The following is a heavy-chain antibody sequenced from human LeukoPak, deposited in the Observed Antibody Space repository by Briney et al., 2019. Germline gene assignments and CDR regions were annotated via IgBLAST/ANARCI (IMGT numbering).Heavy chain of an antibody. V-gene: IGHV3-7*01. J-gene: IGHJ4*02. CDR3: ARVGAAAGAIDY. D-gene: IGHD6-13*01. Sequence: PGGSLRLSCAASGFTISSYWMSWVRQAPGQELEWVANIKQDGSEKYYVDSVKGRFTISRDNAKNSLYLQMNSLRAEDTAVYYCARVGAAAGAIDYWGQGTLVTVSS. CDR1: GFTISSYW. CDR2: IKQDGSEK.